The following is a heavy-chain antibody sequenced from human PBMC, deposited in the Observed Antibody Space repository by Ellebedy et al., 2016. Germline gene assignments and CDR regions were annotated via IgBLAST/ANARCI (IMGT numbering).Heavy chain of an antibody. J-gene: IGHJ5*02. V-gene: IGHV3-48*01. CDR2: ISSSSSTI. Sequence: GGSLRLSCAASGFTFSSYGMNWVRQAPGKGLEWVSYISSSSSTIYYADSVKGRFTISRDNAKNSLYLQMNSLRAEDTAVYYCARDGYCSSTSCYNWFDPWGQGTLVTVSS. CDR3: ARDGYCSSTSCYNWFDP. D-gene: IGHD2-2*03. CDR1: GFTFSSYG.